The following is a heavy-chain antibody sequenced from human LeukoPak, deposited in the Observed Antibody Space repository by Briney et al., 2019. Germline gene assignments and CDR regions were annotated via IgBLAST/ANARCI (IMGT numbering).Heavy chain of an antibody. CDR3: ARADRLGAALLASFDY. V-gene: IGHV3-21*01. CDR1: GFTFSSYS. CDR2: ISSSSSYI. J-gene: IGHJ4*02. D-gene: IGHD3-16*01. Sequence: GSLRLSCAASGFTFSSYSMNWVRQAPGKGLEWVSSISSSSSYIYYADSVKGRFTISRDNAKNSLYLQMNSLRAEDTAVYYCARADRLGAALLASFDYWGQGTLGTVSS.